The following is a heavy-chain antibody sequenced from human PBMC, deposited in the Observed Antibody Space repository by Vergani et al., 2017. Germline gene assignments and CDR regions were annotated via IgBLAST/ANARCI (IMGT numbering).Heavy chain of an antibody. J-gene: IGHJ5*02. Sequence: QVQLQESGPGLVKPSETLSLTCTVSGGSISSYYWSWIRQPPGKGLEWIGYIYYSGSTNYNPSLKSRVTISVDTSKNQFSLKLSSVTAADTAVYYCARVGSSGYYPNWFDPWGQGTLVTVSS. CDR1: GGSISSYY. D-gene: IGHD3-22*01. V-gene: IGHV4-59*08. CDR2: IYYSGST. CDR3: ARVGSSGYYPNWFDP.